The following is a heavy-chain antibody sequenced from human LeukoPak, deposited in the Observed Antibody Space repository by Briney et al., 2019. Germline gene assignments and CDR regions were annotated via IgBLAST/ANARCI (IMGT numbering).Heavy chain of an antibody. Sequence: GGSLRLSCAASGFTVSSNYMSWVRQAPGKGLEWVSVIYSGGSTYYADSVKGRFTISRDNSKNTLYLQMNSLRAEDTAVYYCARDYDILTAFDYWGQGTLVTVSS. V-gene: IGHV3-66*01. CDR1: GFTVSSNY. D-gene: IGHD3-9*01. CDR2: IYSGGST. CDR3: ARDYDILTAFDY. J-gene: IGHJ4*02.